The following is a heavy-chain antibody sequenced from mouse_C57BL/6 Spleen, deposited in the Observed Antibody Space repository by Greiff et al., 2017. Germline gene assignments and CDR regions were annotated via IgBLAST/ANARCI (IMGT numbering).Heavy chain of an antibody. Sequence: VQLQQPGAELVKPGASVKLSCKASGYTFTSYWMHWVKQRPGQGLAWIGMIHPNSGSTNYNEKFKSKATLTVDKSSSTAYMQLSSLTSEDSAVYYCARSHYGVFDYWGQGTTLTVSS. CDR1: GYTFTSYW. CDR3: ARSHYGVFDY. D-gene: IGHD1-1*01. V-gene: IGHV1-64*01. J-gene: IGHJ2*01. CDR2: IHPNSGST.